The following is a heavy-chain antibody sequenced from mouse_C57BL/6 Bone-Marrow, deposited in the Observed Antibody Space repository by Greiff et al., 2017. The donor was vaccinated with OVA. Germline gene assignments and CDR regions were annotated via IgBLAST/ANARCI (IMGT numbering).Heavy chain of an antibody. J-gene: IGHJ4*01. CDR3: ARRSSGPLYYAMDY. Sequence: QVQLQQPGAELVKPGASVKMSCKASGYTFTSYWITWVKQRPGQGLEWIGDIYPGSGSTKYNEKFKSKATLTVDTSSSTAYMQLSSLTSEDSAVYYCARRSSGPLYYAMDYWGQGTSVTVSS. D-gene: IGHD3-2*02. CDR2: IYPGSGST. V-gene: IGHV1-55*01. CDR1: GYTFTSYW.